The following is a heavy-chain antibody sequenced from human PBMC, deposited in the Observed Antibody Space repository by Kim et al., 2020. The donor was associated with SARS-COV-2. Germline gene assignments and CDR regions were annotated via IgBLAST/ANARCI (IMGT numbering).Heavy chain of an antibody. CDR3: ARERASMVGPNNWFDP. D-gene: IGHD2-8*01. V-gene: IGHV4-61*02. J-gene: IGHJ5*02. Sequence: SETLSLTCTVSGGSISSGSYYWSWIRQPAGKGLEWIGRIYTSGSTNYNPSLKSRVTISVDTSKNQFSLKLSSVTAADTAVYYCARERASMVGPNNWFDPWGQGTLVTVSS. CDR2: IYTSGST. CDR1: GGSISSGSYY.